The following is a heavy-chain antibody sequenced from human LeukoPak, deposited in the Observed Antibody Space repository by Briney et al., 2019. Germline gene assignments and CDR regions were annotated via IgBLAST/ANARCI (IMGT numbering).Heavy chain of an antibody. CDR2: IKQDGSEK. CDR1: GFTFSSYW. Sequence: GGSLRLSCAASGFTFSSYWMSWVRQTPGKGLEWVANIKQDGSEKYYVDSVKGRFTISRDNAKNSLYLQMNSLRAEDTAVYHCVREASGGTKGVSGTFDIWGQGTLVTVSS. CDR3: VREASGGTKGVSGTFDI. V-gene: IGHV3-7*01. D-gene: IGHD6-13*01. J-gene: IGHJ3*02.